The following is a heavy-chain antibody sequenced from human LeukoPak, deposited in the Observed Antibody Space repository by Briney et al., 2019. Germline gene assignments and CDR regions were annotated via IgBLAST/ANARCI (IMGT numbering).Heavy chain of an antibody. CDR2: INHSGST. J-gene: IGHJ4*02. CDR1: GGSFRGYY. Sequence: SSETLSLTCAVYGGSFRGYYWRWIRQPPGKGLEWIGEINHSGSTNYNTSLKIRVTISVDTSKNQFSLKLSSVTAADRAVYYCARGSIAVAGTAIDYWGQGTLVTVSS. CDR3: ARGSIAVAGTAIDY. D-gene: IGHD6-19*01. V-gene: IGHV4-34*01.